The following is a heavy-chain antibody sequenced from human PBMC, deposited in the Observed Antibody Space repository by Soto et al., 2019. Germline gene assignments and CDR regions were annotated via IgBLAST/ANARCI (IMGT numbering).Heavy chain of an antibody. CDR1: GFSFSTCG. V-gene: IGHV3-23*01. CDR3: TRWNGYGDL. CDR2: VSGGSGVT. D-gene: IGHD1-1*01. Sequence: QLLESGGGLVQPGGSLRLSCVVSGFSFSTCGVTWVRQAPGKGLEWVCGVSGGSGVTHYTDSVKGRFTISGDDSKNTVYLQMHSLRGEDTAVYYCTRWNGYGDLWGHGTLVTVSS. J-gene: IGHJ5*02.